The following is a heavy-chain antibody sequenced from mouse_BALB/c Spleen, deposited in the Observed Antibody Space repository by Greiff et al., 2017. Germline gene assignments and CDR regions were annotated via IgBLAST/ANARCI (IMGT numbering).Heavy chain of an antibody. CDR1: GYSITSDYA. CDR2: ISYSGST. V-gene: IGHV3-2*02. CDR3: ARESVYDGYYAFAY. D-gene: IGHD2-3*01. Sequence: VQLKESGPGLVKPSQSLSLTCTVTGYSITSDYAWNWIRQFPGNKLEWMGYISYSGSTSYNPSLKSRISITRDTSKNQFFLQLNSVTTEDTATYYCARESVYDGYYAFAYWGQGTLVTVSA. J-gene: IGHJ3*01.